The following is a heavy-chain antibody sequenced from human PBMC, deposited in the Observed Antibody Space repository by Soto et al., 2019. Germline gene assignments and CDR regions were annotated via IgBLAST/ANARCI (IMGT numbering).Heavy chain of an antibody. CDR3: ARDRYSSSWSHMDV. CDR1: GVTFCSYW. CDR2: INSDGSST. D-gene: IGHD6-13*01. Sequence: GGSLRLCCAASGVTFCSYWMHWVRQAPGKGLVWVSRINSDGSSTSYADSVKGRFTISRDNAKNTLYLQMNSLRAEDTAVYYCARDRYSSSWSHMDVWGKGTMVTVSS. J-gene: IGHJ6*03. V-gene: IGHV3-74*01.